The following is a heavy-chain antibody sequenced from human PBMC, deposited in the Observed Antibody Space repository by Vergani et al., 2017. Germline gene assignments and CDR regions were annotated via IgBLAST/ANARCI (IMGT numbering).Heavy chain of an antibody. Sequence: QVQLQESGPGLVRPSETLSLPSTVSGGSLSGYYWNWFRQTPGEGLEWVGYVEDSGYFNYNPSLKTRVSMSSDTSNNQSSLMLSSVTVADTAVYYCARSIVSRNPPDYFDNWGQGTLVTVSS. J-gene: IGHJ4*02. CDR1: GGSLSGYY. CDR3: ARSIVSRNPPDYFDN. CDR2: VEDSGYF. V-gene: IGHV4-59*01. D-gene: IGHD1-14*01.